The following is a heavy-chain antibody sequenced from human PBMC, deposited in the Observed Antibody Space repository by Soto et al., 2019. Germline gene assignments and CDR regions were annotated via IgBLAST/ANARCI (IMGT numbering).Heavy chain of an antibody. D-gene: IGHD3-3*01. CDR3: ARDVEIFGVVIGSYGMDV. V-gene: IGHV3-48*02. Sequence: GGSLRLSCAASGFTFSSYSMNWVRQAAVKGLEWVSYISSSSSTIYYADSVKGRFTISRDNAKNSLYLQMNSLRDEDTAVYYCARDVEIFGVVIGSYGMDVWGQGTTVTVSS. J-gene: IGHJ6*02. CDR2: ISSSSSTI. CDR1: GFTFSSYS.